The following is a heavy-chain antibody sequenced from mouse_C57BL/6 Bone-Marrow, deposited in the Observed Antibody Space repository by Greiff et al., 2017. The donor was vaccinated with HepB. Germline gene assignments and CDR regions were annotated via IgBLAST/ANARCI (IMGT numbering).Heavy chain of an antibody. CDR1: GFTFSDYG. D-gene: IGHD2-5*01. J-gene: IGHJ4*01. Sequence: EVQGVESGGGLVKPGGSLKLSCAASGFTFSDYGMHWVRQAPEKGLEWVAYISSGSSTIYYADTVKGRFTISRDNAKNTLFLQMTSLRSEDTAMYYCARPFYYSNPYYAMDYWGQGPSVTVSS. CDR2: ISSGSSTI. CDR3: ARPFYYSNPYYAMDY. V-gene: IGHV5-17*01.